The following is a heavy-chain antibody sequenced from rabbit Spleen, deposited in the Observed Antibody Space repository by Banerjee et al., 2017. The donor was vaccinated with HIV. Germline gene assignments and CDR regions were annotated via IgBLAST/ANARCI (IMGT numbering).Heavy chain of an antibody. D-gene: IGHD8-1*01. CDR2: IAGSSSGFA. CDR3: ARDTGSSFSTYGMDL. Sequence: QSLEESGGDLVKPGASLTLTCKASGFSFSSSDYMCWVRQAPGKGLEWISCIAGSSSGFAYSATWATGRFTCSKTSSTTVTLQMTSLTAADMATYFCARDTGSSFSTYGMDLWGQGTLVTVS. V-gene: IGHV1S40*01. J-gene: IGHJ6*01. CDR1: GFSFSSSDY.